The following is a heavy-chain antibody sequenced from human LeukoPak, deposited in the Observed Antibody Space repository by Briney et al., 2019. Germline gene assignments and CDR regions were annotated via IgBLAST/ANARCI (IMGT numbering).Heavy chain of an antibody. J-gene: IGHJ3*02. Sequence: GGSLRLSCAASGFTFSTYWMSWVRQAPGKGLEWVANIKQDGSEKYYVDSVKGRFTISRDNAKNSLYLQMNTLRPEDTAVYYCARVCGGYSPYDAFDIWGQGTMVTVSS. CDR2: IKQDGSEK. CDR3: ARVCGGYSPYDAFDI. CDR1: GFTFSTYW. D-gene: IGHD2-21*01. V-gene: IGHV3-7*01.